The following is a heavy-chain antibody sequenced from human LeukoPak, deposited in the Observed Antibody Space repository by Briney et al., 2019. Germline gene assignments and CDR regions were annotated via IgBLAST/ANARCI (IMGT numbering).Heavy chain of an antibody. Sequence: GGSLRLSCAASGFTFSIYGMSWVRQAPGKGLEWVSHTGAGGAATFYADSVRGRFTISRDNSKNTLYLQMNSLRAEDTAVYYCARRNDVVGTTFKGNAFDLWGQGTTVTVSS. V-gene: IGHV3-23*01. J-gene: IGHJ3*01. CDR1: GFTFSIYG. CDR3: ARRNDVVGTTFKGNAFDL. CDR2: TGAGGAAT. D-gene: IGHD1-26*01.